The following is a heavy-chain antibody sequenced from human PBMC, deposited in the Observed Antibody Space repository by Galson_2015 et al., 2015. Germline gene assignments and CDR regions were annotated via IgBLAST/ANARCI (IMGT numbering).Heavy chain of an antibody. Sequence: SLRLSCAASGFSFSDHYMDWVRQAPGKGLEWVGRIRNKGQGYTTAYAASVKARFTISRDDSKNSLFLQISSLETEDTAVYYCTRVNYYDGSGYSLDAFDIWGQGTMVTVSS. J-gene: IGHJ3*02. V-gene: IGHV3-72*01. CDR1: GFSFSDHY. CDR3: TRVNYYDGSGYSLDAFDI. D-gene: IGHD3-22*01. CDR2: IRNKGQGYTT.